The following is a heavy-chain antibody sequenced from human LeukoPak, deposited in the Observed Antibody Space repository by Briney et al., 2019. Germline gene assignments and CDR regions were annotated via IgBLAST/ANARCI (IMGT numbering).Heavy chain of an antibody. CDR1: GYTFTSYG. J-gene: IGHJ3*02. V-gene: IGHV1-18*01. D-gene: IGHD3-22*01. CDR2: ISAYNGNT. Sequence: ASVKVSCKASGYTFTSYGISWVRQAPGQGLEWMGWISAYNGNTNYAQKLQGRVTMTTDTSTSTAYMELRSLRSDDTAVYHCARNQDSSGYWDDAFDIWGQGTMVTVSS. CDR3: ARNQDSSGYWDDAFDI.